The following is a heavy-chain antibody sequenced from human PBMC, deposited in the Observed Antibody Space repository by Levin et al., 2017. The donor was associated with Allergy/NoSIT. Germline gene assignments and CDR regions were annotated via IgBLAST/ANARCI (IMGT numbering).Heavy chain of an antibody. CDR1: GGSFSGYY. CDR3: ARGWAARPPNYDY. Sequence: SETLSLTCAVYGGSFSGYYWSWIRQPPGKGLEWIGEINHSGSTNYNPSLKSRVTISVDTSKNQFSLKLSSVTAADTAVYYCARGWAARPPNYDYWGQGTLVTVSS. V-gene: IGHV4-34*01. D-gene: IGHD6-13*01. J-gene: IGHJ4*02. CDR2: INHSGST.